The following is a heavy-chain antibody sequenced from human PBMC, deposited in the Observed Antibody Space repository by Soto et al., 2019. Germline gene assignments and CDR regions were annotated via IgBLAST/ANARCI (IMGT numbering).Heavy chain of an antibody. Sequence: QLQLQESGPGLVKPSETLSLTCTVSGGSISSSSYYWGWIRQPPGKGLEWIGSIYYSGSTYYNPSLKSRVTLSVDTSKNQFSLKLSSVTAAETAVYYCARRIAARLNWFDPWGQGTLVTVSS. J-gene: IGHJ5*02. V-gene: IGHV4-39*01. CDR2: IYYSGST. CDR1: GGSISSSSYY. CDR3: ARRIAARLNWFDP. D-gene: IGHD6-6*01.